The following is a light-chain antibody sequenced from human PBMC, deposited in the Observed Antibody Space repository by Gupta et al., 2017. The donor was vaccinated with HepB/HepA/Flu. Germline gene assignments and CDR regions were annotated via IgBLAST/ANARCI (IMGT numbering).Light chain of an antibody. Sequence: EIVLTQSPGTLSLSPGERATLSCRASQSVSSSYLAGYQQKPGQAPRLLIYGASSRATGIQDRFSGSGSGTDFTLTISRLEPEDFAGYYGQQYETFGHGTKVDIK. CDR3: QQYET. CDR2: GAS. V-gene: IGKV3-20*01. CDR1: QSVSSSY. J-gene: IGKJ3*01.